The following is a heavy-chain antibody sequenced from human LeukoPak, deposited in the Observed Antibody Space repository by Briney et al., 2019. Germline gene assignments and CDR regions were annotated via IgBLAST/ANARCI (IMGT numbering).Heavy chain of an antibody. V-gene: IGHV3-21*01. CDR1: GFTFSSYS. Sequence: AGGSLRLSCAASGFTFSSYSMNWVRQAPGKGLEWVSSISSSSSYIYYAGSVKGRFTISRDNAKNSLYLQMNSLRAEDTAVYYCARDPLRRYNWNDDAFDIWGQGTMVTVSS. D-gene: IGHD1-20*01. J-gene: IGHJ3*02. CDR3: ARDPLRRYNWNDDAFDI. CDR2: ISSSSSYI.